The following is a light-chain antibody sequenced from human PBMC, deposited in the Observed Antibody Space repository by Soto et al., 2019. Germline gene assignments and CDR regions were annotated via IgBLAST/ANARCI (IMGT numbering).Light chain of an antibody. J-gene: IGKJ1*01. CDR2: GAY. CDR1: QSVSSSY. Sequence: ELVLTQSPGTLSLSPGERSTLSGMGSQSVSSSYLALYQQKPGQAPRLLIYGAYSRATGITDRFSGSGSGTDFPITISRLEPADFAVYYCQQSGSSPWTFGQGTKVDIK. CDR3: QQSGSSPWT. V-gene: IGKV3-20*01.